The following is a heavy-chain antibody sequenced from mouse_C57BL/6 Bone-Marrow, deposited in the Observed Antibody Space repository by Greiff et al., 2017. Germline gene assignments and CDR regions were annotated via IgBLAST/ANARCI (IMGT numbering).Heavy chain of an antibody. CDR2: INPGSGGT. J-gene: IGHJ3*01. D-gene: IGHD2-13*01. CDR1: GYAFTNYL. V-gene: IGHV1-54*01. Sequence: VQLQQSGAELVRPGTSVKVSCKASGYAFTNYLIEWVKQRPGQGLEWIGVINPGSGGTNYNEKFKGKATLTADKSSSTAYMQLSSLTSEDSAVYFCARGDSAWFAYWGQGTLVTVSA. CDR3: ARGDSAWFAY.